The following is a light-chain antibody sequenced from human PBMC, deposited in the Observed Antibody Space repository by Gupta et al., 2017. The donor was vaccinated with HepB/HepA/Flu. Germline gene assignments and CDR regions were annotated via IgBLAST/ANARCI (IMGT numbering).Light chain of an antibody. CDR1: SSDVGGYDY. V-gene: IGLV2-11*01. CDR3: CSDAGTDNYV. J-gene: IGLJ1*01. CDR2: DVS. Sequence: SALTQPRSVSGSPGQSVTISCTGTSSDVGGYDYVSWYQQHPGKAPKLMSYDVSKRPAGVPDRFSGSKSGNTASLTISGLKAEEEADYYCCSDAGTDNYVFGTGTKVSVL.